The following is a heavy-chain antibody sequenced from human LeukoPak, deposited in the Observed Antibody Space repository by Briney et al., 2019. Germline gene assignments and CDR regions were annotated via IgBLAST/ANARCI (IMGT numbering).Heavy chain of an antibody. CDR2: IWYDGNNK. D-gene: IGHD1-1*01. CDR1: GFTFSSYG. CDR3: TRDDGTSIKYYFDY. V-gene: IGHV3-33*01. Sequence: GGSLRLSCAASGFTFSSYGMHWVRQAPGKGLEWVAVIWYDGNNKYYADSVKGRFTISRDNSKNTLHLQMNSLRAEDTAVYYCTRDDGTSIKYYFDYWGQGTLVTVSS. J-gene: IGHJ4*02.